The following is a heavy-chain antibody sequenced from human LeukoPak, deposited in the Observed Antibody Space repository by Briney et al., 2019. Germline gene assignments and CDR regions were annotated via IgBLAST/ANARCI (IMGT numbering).Heavy chain of an antibody. J-gene: IGHJ4*02. CDR2: INPSGGST. CDR3: ARENIVVVPAAHEYYFDY. Sequence: VASVKVFCKASGYTFTSYYMHWVRQAPGQGLEWMGIINPSGGSTSYAQKSQGRVTMTRDTSTSTVYMELSSLRSEGTAVYYCARENIVVVPAAHEYYFDYWGQGTLVTVSS. D-gene: IGHD2-2*01. V-gene: IGHV1-46*01. CDR1: GYTFTSYY.